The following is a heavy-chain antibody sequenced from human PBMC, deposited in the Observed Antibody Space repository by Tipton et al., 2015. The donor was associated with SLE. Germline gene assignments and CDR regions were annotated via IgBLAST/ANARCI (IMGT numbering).Heavy chain of an antibody. V-gene: IGHV1-2*06. Sequence: QSGAEVRKPGASVKVSCKASGYTFTGYYIHWVRQAPGQGLEWMGRINPNTGGTNYAQKFQGRVTMTRVTSISTAYMELSRLRSDDRAVYYCARGGPGVPETWGQGTLVTVSS. CDR3: ARGGPGVPET. CDR2: INPNTGGT. CDR1: GYTFTGYY. J-gene: IGHJ5*02. D-gene: IGHD3-10*01.